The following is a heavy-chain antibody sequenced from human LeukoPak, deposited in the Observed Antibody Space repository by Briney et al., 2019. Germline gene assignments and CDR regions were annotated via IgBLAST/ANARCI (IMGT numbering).Heavy chain of an antibody. CDR2: IYYSWST. CDR1: GGSISSGGYY. V-gene: IGHV4-31*03. D-gene: IGHD1-14*01. CDR3: ARDHNGLFDY. J-gene: IGHJ4*02. Sequence: SQTLSLTCTVSGGSISSGGYYWRWVRQHPGKGLERIGYIYYSWSTYYHPSLKSRVTISVDTSKNQFSLKLSSVTAADTAVYYCARDHNGLFDYWGQGTLVTVSS.